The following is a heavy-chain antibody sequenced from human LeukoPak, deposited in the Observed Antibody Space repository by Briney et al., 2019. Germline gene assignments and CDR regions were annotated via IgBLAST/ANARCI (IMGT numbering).Heavy chain of an antibody. CDR3: ARERQWLTHAFDI. Sequence: GGSLRLSCAASGFTFSSYWMHWVRQGPGKGLVWVSRINSDGSSTSYADSVKGRFTISRDNAKNTLYLQMNSLRAEDTAVYYCARERQWLTHAFDIWGQGTMVTVSS. CDR2: INSDGSST. J-gene: IGHJ3*02. CDR1: GFTFSSYW. D-gene: IGHD6-19*01. V-gene: IGHV3-74*01.